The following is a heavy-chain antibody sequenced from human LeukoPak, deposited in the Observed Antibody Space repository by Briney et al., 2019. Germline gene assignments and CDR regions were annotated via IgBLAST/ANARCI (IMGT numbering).Heavy chain of an antibody. CDR2: IKQDGSEK. V-gene: IGHV3-7*03. D-gene: IGHD3-9*01. CDR3: ARRYFDS. J-gene: IGHJ4*02. CDR1: GFTFSSYW. Sequence: GGSLRLSCEVFGFTFSSYWMSWVRQAPGKGLEWVANIKQDGSEKYYVDSVKGRFTISRDNVKNSLYLQMNSLRAEDTAVYYCARRYFDSWGQGTLVTVSS.